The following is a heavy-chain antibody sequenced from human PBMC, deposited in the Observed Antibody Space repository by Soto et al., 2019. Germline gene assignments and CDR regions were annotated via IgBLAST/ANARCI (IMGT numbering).Heavy chain of an antibody. J-gene: IGHJ4*02. CDR3: AKGRGAAYYFDF. CDR1: GLSFSRYA. CDR2: ISGTASHI. Sequence: LLVESGGGLVKPGGSLRLSCAGSGLSFSRYAMNWVRQAPGKGLEWVASISGTASHIRYADSVRGRFTISKDDAKHSLSLQMTSLRAEDTAVYFCAKGRGAAYYFDFWGRGTLVSVSS. V-gene: IGHV3-21*01. D-gene: IGHD3-10*01.